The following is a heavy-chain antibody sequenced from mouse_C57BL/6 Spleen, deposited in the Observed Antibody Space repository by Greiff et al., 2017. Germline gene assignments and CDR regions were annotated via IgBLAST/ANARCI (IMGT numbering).Heavy chain of an antibody. CDR2: IWSGGST. V-gene: IGHV2-2*01. CDR3: ARKGFTAGDYYAMDY. D-gene: IGHD1-2*01. CDR1: GFSLTSYG. Sequence: QVQLKESGPGLVQPSQSLSITCTVSGFSLTSYGVHWVRQSPGKGLEWLGVIWSGGSTDYNAAFISRLSISKDNSKSQVFFKMNSLQADDTAIYYCARKGFTAGDYYAMDYWGQGTSVTVSS. J-gene: IGHJ4*01.